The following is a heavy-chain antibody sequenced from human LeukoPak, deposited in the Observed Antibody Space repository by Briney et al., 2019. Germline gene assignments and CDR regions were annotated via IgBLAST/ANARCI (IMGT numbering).Heavy chain of an antibody. CDR3: ARGTSGSYYGY. V-gene: IGHV4-39*07. D-gene: IGHD1-26*01. Sequence: SETLSLTCNVSGDSISSGSYYWGWIRQPPGKGLEWIGSIYYSGSTYYNPSLKSRVTISVDTSKNQFSLKLSSATAADTAVYYCARGTSGSYYGYWGQGTLVTVSS. J-gene: IGHJ4*02. CDR2: IYYSGST. CDR1: GDSISSGSYY.